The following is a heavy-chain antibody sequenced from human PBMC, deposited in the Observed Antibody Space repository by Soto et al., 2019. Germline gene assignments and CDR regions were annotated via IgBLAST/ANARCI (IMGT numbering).Heavy chain of an antibody. V-gene: IGHV4-30-4*01. CDR2: IYYSGST. CDR3: AREDRGYSYGYTYYYYYGMDV. Sequence: TSETLSLTCTVSGGSISSGDYYWSWIRQPPGKGLEWIGYIYYSGSTYYNPSLKSRVTISVDTSKNQFSLKLSSVTAADTAVYYCAREDRGYSYGYTYYYYYGMDVWGQGTTVTVSS. J-gene: IGHJ6*02. D-gene: IGHD5-18*01. CDR1: GGSISSGDYY.